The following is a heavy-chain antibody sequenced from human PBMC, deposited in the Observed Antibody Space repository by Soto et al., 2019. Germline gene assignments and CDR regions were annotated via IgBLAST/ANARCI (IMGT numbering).Heavy chain of an antibody. V-gene: IGHV3-23*01. CDR1: GFTFSNSA. CDR2: ISGSASNA. Sequence: GGSLRLSCAASGFTFSNSAMSWVRQAPGKGLEWVSGISGSASNAYYADSVKGRFTVSRDNSKNTLYLEVKSLRAEDTAVYYCAKVTTTWPTFDYWGQGTLVTVSS. CDR3: AKVTTTWPTFDY. D-gene: IGHD1-1*01. J-gene: IGHJ4*02.